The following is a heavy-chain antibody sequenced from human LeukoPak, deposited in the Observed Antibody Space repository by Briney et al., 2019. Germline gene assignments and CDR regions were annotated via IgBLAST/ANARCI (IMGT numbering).Heavy chain of an antibody. J-gene: IGHJ2*01. CDR2: IYYSGST. D-gene: IGHD3-10*01. Sequence: SETLSLTCTVSGGSISSSSYYWGWIRQPPGKGLEWIGSIYYSGSTDYNPSLKSRVTISVDTSKNQFSLKLSSVTAADTAVYYCARNYGSGSYSLWYFDLWGRGTLVTVSS. CDR1: GGSISSSSYY. CDR3: ARNYGSGSYSLWYFDL. V-gene: IGHV4-39*01.